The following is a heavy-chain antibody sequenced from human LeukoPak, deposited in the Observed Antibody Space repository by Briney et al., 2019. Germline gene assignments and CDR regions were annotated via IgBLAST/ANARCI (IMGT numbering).Heavy chain of an antibody. V-gene: IGHV3-43*02. CDR1: GFNFDDYA. CDR3: AKDSTSDQ. J-gene: IGHJ4*02. CDR2: ISAEGSST. Sequence: GGSLRLSCVASGFNFDDYAMHWVRHAPGKGPEWGSLISAEGSSTYYANSVRGRYTLSRDNRKNSLYLQMNTLRTDDTAFYYCAKDSTSDQWGQGTLVTVSS.